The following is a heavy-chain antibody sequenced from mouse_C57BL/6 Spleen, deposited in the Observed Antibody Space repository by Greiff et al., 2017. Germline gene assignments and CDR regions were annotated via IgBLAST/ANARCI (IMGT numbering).Heavy chain of an antibody. D-gene: IGHD2-3*01. CDR1: GFSFNTYA. CDR2: IRSKSNNYAT. V-gene: IGHV10-1*01. J-gene: IGHJ1*03. Sequence: EVQGVESGGGLVQPKGSLKLSCAASGFSFNTYAMNWVRQAPGKGLEWVARIRSKSNNYATYYADSVKDRFTISRDDSESMLYLQMNNLKTEDTAMYYCVRHSYDGYSRWYFDVWGTGTTVTVSS. CDR3: VRHSYDGYSRWYFDV.